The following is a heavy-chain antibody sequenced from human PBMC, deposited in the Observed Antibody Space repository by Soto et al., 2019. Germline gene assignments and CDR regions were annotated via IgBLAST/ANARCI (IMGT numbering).Heavy chain of an antibody. J-gene: IGHJ4*02. CDR3: ARAPRFWSGYLTFDY. Sequence: GASVKVSCKASGYTFTSYGISWVRQAPGRGLEWMGWISAYNGNTNYAQKLQGRVTMTTDTSTSTAYMELRSLRSDDTAVYYCARAPRFWSGYLTFDYWGQGTLVTVSS. D-gene: IGHD3-3*01. CDR2: ISAYNGNT. V-gene: IGHV1-18*01. CDR1: GYTFTSYG.